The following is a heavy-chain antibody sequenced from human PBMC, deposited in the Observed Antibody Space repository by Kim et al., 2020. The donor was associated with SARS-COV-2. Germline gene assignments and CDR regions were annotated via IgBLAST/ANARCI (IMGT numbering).Heavy chain of an antibody. J-gene: IGHJ4*02. V-gene: IGHV4-39*01. CDR3: VRDRFGELMRTPDY. D-gene: IGHD3-10*01. Sequence: SPSLKSRVTISVDTSKDQFSLKLSSVTATDTAVYYCVRDRFGELMRTPDYWGQGTLVTVSS.